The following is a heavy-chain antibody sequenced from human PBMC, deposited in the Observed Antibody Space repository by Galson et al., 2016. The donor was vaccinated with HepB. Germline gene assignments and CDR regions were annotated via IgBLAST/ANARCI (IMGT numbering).Heavy chain of an antibody. CDR3: AVRYSSIWYFQH. V-gene: IGHV3-23*01. D-gene: IGHD6-13*01. Sequence: SLRLSCAASGVTFDNHWMHWVRQAPGKGLEWVSAMSDSGGSTYYAGSVKGRFTISRDNSKNTLYLQMNSLGAEDTAIYYCAVRYSSIWYFQHWGRGTLVSVSS. CDR1: GVTFDNHW. J-gene: IGHJ1*01. CDR2: MSDSGGST.